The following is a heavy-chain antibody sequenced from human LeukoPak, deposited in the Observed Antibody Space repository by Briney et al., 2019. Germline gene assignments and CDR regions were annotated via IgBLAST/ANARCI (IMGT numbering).Heavy chain of an antibody. J-gene: IGHJ4*02. D-gene: IGHD3-16*01. CDR3: ARGLGTSNDDY. Sequence: KPGGSLRLSCAASGFTFSSYSMNWVRQAPGKGLEWVSSISSSSSYIYYADPVKGRFTIFRDNAKNSLYLQMNSLRAEDTAVYYCARGLGTSNDDYWGQGTLVTVSS. CDR1: GFTFSSYS. V-gene: IGHV3-21*01. CDR2: ISSSSSYI.